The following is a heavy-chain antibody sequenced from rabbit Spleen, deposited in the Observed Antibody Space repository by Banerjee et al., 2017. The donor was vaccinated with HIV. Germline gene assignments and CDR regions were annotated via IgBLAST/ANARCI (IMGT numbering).Heavy chain of an antibody. CDR2: IDAGDSGFT. CDR1: GFTLSSYYM. V-gene: IGHV1S45*01. CDR3: ARDTASSFSSYGMDL. Sequence: QEHLKESGGGLVQPGGSLKLSCTASGFTLSSYYMNWVRQAPGKGLEWVVCIDAGDSGFTYFANWAKGRFTISKTSSTTVTLQMTSLTAADTATYFCARDTASSFSSYGMDLWGQGTLVTVS. D-gene: IGHD8-1*01. J-gene: IGHJ6*01.